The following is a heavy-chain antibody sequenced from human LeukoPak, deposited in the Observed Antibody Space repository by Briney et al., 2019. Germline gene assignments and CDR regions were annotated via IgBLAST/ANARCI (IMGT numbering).Heavy chain of an antibody. CDR3: AKEVYSSSSGFRFDY. CDR1: GFSFSSYA. J-gene: IGHJ4*02. Sequence: GGSLRLSCAASGFSFSSYAMTWVRQAPGKGLEWVSAISDSGTSTYYADSVKGRFSTSRDNSKNTLYLQMNSLRADDTAVYYCAKEVYSSSSGFRFDYWGQGTLVTVSS. D-gene: IGHD6-6*01. CDR2: ISDSGTST. V-gene: IGHV3-23*01.